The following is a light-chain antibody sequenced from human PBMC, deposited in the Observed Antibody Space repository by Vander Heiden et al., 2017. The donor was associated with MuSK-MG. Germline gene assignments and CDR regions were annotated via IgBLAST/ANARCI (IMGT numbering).Light chain of an antibody. Sequence: PGQSITISCTGTSSDVGGYNYVSWYQQHPGKAPKLMIYDVSNRPSGVSNRFSGSKSGNTASLTISGLQAEDEADYYCSSYTSSSTYVFGTGTRVTVL. CDR2: DVS. CDR3: SSYTSSSTYV. V-gene: IGLV2-14*03. CDR1: SSDVGGYNY. J-gene: IGLJ1*01.